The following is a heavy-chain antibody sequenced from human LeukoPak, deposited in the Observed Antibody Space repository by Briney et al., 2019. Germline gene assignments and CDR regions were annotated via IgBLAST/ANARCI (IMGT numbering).Heavy chain of an antibody. J-gene: IGHJ1*01. D-gene: IGHD3-22*01. CDR3: ARPDYYDSSGSEGYFQH. Sequence: SVKVSCKVSGYTLTELSMHWVRQAPGKGLEWMGGFDPEDGETIYAQKFQGRVTITTDESTSTAYMELSSLRSEDTAVYYCARPDYYDSSGSEGYFQHWGQGTLVTVSS. V-gene: IGHV1-24*01. CDR2: FDPEDGET. CDR1: GYTLTELS.